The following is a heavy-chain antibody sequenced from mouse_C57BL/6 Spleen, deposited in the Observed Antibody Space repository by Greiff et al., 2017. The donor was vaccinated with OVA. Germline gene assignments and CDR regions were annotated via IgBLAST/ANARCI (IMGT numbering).Heavy chain of an antibody. CDR1: GYTFTSYW. CDR3: ARGDGYLRYAMDY. Sequence: QVQLQQPGAELVMPGASVKLSCKASGYTFTSYWMHWVKQRPGQGLEWIGEIDPSDSYNNYNQKFKGKSTLTVDKSASTAYMQLSSLTSEDSAVYYCARGDGYLRYAMDYWGQGTSVTVSS. CDR2: IDPSDSYN. J-gene: IGHJ4*01. D-gene: IGHD2-3*01. V-gene: IGHV1-69*01.